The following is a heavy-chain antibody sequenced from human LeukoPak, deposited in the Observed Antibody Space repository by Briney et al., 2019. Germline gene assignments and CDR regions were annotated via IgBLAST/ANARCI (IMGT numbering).Heavy chain of an antibody. V-gene: IGHV3-30*02. CDR3: AKDLGQWLAXYHFDY. J-gene: IGHJ4*02. CDR1: GFTFSSYG. Sequence: GGSLRLSCAASGFTFSSYGMHWVRQAPGKGLEWVAFIRYDGSNKYYADSVKGRFTISRDNSKNTLYLQMNSLRAEDTAVYYCAKDLGQWLAXYHFDYWGQGTLVTVSS. CDR2: IRYDGSNK. D-gene: IGHD6-19*01.